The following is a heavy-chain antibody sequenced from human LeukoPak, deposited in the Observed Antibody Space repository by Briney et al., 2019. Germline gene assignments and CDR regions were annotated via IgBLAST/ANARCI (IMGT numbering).Heavy chain of an antibody. CDR3: AKQVRVRYYDSSGYYLDY. V-gene: IGHV3-23*01. CDR1: GFTFSSYA. Sequence: GGSLRLSCAASGFTFSSYAMSRVRQAPGKGLEWVSAISGSGGSTYYADSVKGRFTISRDNSKNTLYLQMNSLRAEDTAVYYCAKQVRVRYYDSSGYYLDYWGQGTLVTVSS. CDR2: ISGSGGST. J-gene: IGHJ4*02. D-gene: IGHD3-22*01.